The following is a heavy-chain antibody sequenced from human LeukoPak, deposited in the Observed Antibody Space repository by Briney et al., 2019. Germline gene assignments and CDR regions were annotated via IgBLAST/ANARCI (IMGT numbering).Heavy chain of an antibody. D-gene: IGHD1-1*01. CDR3: AREVTTTWFDP. J-gene: IGHJ5*02. CDR1: GFTFSSYW. Sequence: GGSLRLSCAASGFTFSSYWMSWVRRAPGKGLEWVANIKQDGSEKYYVDSVKGRFTISRDNAKNSLYLQMNSLIAEDTAVYYCAREVTTTWFDPWGQGTLVTVSS. CDR2: IKQDGSEK. V-gene: IGHV3-7*01.